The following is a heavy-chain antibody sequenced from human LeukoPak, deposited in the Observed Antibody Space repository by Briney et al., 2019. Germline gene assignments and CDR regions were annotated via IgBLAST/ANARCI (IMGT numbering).Heavy chain of an antibody. D-gene: IGHD6-13*01. CDR2: IYYTGRT. CDR3: AQSLGSSNWIGNWFDP. CDR1: GGSISSSSHS. V-gene: IGHV4-39*01. Sequence: SETLSLTCTVSGGSISSSSHSWGWIRQPPGKGLEWTGSIYYTGRTYYNPSLKSRVTISVDTSKNQFSLKLSSVAAADTAVYYCAQSLGSSNWIGNWFDPWGQGTLVTVSS. J-gene: IGHJ5*02.